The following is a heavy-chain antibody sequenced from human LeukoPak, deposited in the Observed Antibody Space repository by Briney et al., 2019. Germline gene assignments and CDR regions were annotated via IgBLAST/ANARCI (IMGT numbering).Heavy chain of an antibody. J-gene: IGHJ5*02. CDR2: INPNSGGT. CDR1: GYTFTGYY. CDR3: ARDKGTIAVAQNCFDP. V-gene: IGHV1-2*02. Sequence: GASVKVSGKPSGYTFTGYYMHWLRQAPGQGLEWMGWINPNSGGTNYAQKFQGRVTMTRDTSISTAYMELSRLRSDDTAVYFCARDKGTIAVAQNCFDPWGQETLVTVSS. D-gene: IGHD6-19*01.